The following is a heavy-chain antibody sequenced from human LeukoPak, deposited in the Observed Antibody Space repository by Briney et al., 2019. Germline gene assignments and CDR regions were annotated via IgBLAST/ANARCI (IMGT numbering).Heavy chain of an antibody. CDR2: IKTDGSEK. CDR3: ATYSSLNRREFQY. Sequence: GGSLRLSCEGSGFTFSNYWMGWVRQTPGKGLQWVANIKTDGSEKYYVDSVKGRFTISRDNAKNSLYLQMNSLRAEDTAVYYCATYSSLNRREFQYWGQGTLLTVSS. CDR1: GFTFSNYW. J-gene: IGHJ1*01. D-gene: IGHD3-22*01. V-gene: IGHV3-7*01.